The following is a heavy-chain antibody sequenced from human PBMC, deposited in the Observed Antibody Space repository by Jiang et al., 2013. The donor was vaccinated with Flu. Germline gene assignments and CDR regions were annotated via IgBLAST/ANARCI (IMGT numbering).Heavy chain of an antibody. CDR2: TFYRSKWNN. CDR3: VRGAKSTGYYAPKDVFDI. V-gene: IGHV6-1*01. D-gene: IGHD1-26*01. CDR1: SVSSNSAT. Sequence: SVSSNSATWNWIRQSPSRGLEWLGRTFYRSKWNNDYAVSVKSRITVNPDTSKNQFSLLLNSLTPEDTAVYYCVRGAKSTGYYAPKDVFDIWGQGTMVTVSS. J-gene: IGHJ3*02.